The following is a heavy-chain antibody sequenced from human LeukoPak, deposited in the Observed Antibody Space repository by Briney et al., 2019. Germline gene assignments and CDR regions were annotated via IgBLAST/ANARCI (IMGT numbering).Heavy chain of an antibody. J-gene: IGHJ4*02. CDR3: AKDRGIAVAGDYFDY. CDR2: IRYDGSNK. Sequence: GGSLRLSCAASGFTFSSYGMHWVRQAPGKGLEWVAFIRYDGSNKYYADSVKGRFTISRDNSKNTLYLQMNSLRAEDTAVYYCAKDRGIAVAGDYFDYWGQGTLVTVSS. V-gene: IGHV3-30*02. D-gene: IGHD6-19*01. CDR1: GFTFSSYG.